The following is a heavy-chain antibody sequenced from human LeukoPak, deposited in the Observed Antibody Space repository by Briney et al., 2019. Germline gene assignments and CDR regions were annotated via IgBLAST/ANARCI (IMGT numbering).Heavy chain of an antibody. D-gene: IGHD3-22*01. CDR3: ASLWGRYDSPRRDAFDI. J-gene: IGHJ3*02. Sequence: SVKVSCKASGGTFSSYAISWVRQAPGQGLEWMGRIIPILGIANYAQKFQGRVTITADKSTSTAYMELSSLRSEDTAVYYCASLWGRYDSPRRDAFDIWGQGTMVTVSS. CDR2: IIPILGIA. V-gene: IGHV1-69*04. CDR1: GGTFSSYA.